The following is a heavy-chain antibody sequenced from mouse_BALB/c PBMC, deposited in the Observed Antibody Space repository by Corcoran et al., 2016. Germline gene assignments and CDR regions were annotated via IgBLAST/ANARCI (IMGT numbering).Heavy chain of an antibody. CDR1: GYTFTTYG. Sequence: QIQLVQSGPELKKPGETVKISFKASGYTFTTYGMNWVKQAPGKGLKWMGWINTYTGEPTYADDFKGRFSFSLETSASTAYLQINILKNEDMATYFCARSDDYAMDYWGQGTSVTVSS. CDR3: ARSDDYAMDY. J-gene: IGHJ4*01. CDR2: INTYTGEP. V-gene: IGHV9-1*02.